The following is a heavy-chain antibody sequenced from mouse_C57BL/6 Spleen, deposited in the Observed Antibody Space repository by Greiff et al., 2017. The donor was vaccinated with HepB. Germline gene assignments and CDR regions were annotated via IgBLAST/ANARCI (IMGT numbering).Heavy chain of an antibody. V-gene: IGHV1-19*01. Sequence: EVQLQQSGPVLVKPGASVKMSCKASGYTFTDYYMNWVKQSHGKSLEWIGVINPYNGGTSYNQKFKGKATLTVDKSSSTAYMELNSLTSEDSAVYYCARRVGSSYGYWYFYVWGTRTTVTVSS. CDR2: INPYNGGT. J-gene: IGHJ1*03. CDR1: GYTFTDYY. CDR3: ARRVGSSYGYWYFYV. D-gene: IGHD1-1*01.